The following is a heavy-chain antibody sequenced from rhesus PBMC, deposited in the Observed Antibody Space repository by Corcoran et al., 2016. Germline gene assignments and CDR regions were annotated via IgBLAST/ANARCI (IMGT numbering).Heavy chain of an antibody. CDR1: GFTFRSYG. CDR2: ISYDGSKK. CDR3: ARARGSGSWKNGLDS. J-gene: IGHJ6*01. V-gene: IGHV3-54*02. Sequence: EEQLVESGGGLVQPGGSLRLSCVASGFTFRSYGMQWVRQAPGKGLEWVALISYDGSKKYYADSVKDRLNVSRDNSKNMLYLQMNNLKWEGTAVFYCARARGSGSWKNGLDSWGQGAVVTVSS. D-gene: IGHD6-25*01.